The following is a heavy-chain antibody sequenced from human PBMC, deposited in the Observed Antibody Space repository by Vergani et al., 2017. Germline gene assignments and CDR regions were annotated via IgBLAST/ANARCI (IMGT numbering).Heavy chain of an antibody. J-gene: IGHJ1*01. CDR3: ATKSCGTPGCQIGYFRE. V-gene: IGHV3-30*03. CDR1: GFTSSYYG. D-gene: IGHD1-1*01. CDR2: ISYDGTQK. Sequence: QVHLVESGGGVVQPGRSLRLSCVVSGFTSSYYGMHWVRQAPGKGLEWVAAISYDGTQKYYADSVKGRITISRDNSKSTLYLQMNSLRTEDTAVYYCATKSCGTPGCQIGYFREWGQGTVVTVSS.